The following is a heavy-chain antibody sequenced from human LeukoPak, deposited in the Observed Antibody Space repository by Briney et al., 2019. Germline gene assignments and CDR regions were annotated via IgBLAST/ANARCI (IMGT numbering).Heavy chain of an antibody. CDR2: IYYSGST. CDR3: ATVDTAMVARDY. CDR1: SGSISSGDCY. D-gene: IGHD5-18*01. V-gene: IGHV4-30-4*08. J-gene: IGHJ4*02. Sequence: TSQTLSLTCTVSSGSISSGDCYWSWIRQPPGKGLEWIGYIYYSGSTYYNPSLKSRVTISVDTSKNQFSLKLSSVTAADTAVYYCATVDTAMVARDYWGQGTLVTVSS.